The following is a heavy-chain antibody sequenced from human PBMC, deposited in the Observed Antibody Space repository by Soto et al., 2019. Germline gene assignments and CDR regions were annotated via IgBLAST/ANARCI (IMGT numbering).Heavy chain of an antibody. V-gene: IGHV4-39*02. Sequence: SETLSLTCTVSGGSISSSSYYWGRLRQRPGKGLEWFGSFYYSASTYYNPTLKSRVTISVDTSKHHFALELNSVTAADTAVYYCSRLSSYSSSPMDNWFDPWGQGTLVTVSS. D-gene: IGHD6-6*01. CDR3: SRLSSYSSSPMDNWFDP. CDR2: FYYSAST. CDR1: GGSISSSSYY. J-gene: IGHJ5*02.